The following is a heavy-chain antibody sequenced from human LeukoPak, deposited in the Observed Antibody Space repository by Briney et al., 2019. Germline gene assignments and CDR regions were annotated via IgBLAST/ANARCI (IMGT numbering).Heavy chain of an antibody. V-gene: IGHV4-31*03. CDR3: ARGRGDYGGSPRYFDL. Sequence: SETLSLTGTVSGGSISSGGYYWSWIRQHPGKGLEWIGYIYYSGSTYYNPSLKSRVTISVDTSKNQFSLKLSSVTAADTAVYYCARGRGDYGGSPRYFDLWGRGTLVTVSS. D-gene: IGHD4-23*01. CDR2: IYYSGST. CDR1: GGSISSGGYY. J-gene: IGHJ2*01.